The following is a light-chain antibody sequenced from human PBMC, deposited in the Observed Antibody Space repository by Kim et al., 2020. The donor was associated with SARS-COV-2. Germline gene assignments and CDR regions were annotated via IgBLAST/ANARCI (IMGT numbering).Light chain of an antibody. CDR2: TAS. J-gene: IGKJ1*01. CDR1: QSIGSF. V-gene: IGKV1-5*03. CDR3: QQYESNSWT. Sequence: ASVGDTVTMTCRASQSIGSFLAWYQQKPGEAPKMLLYTASTLQSGVPSRFRGSVSGTEFTLTISNLQPDDFATYYCQQYESNSWTFGQGTKVDIK.